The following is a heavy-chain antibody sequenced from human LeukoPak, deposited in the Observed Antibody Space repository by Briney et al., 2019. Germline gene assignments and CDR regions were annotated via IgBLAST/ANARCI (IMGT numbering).Heavy chain of an antibody. CDR3: ASLGGFAI. CDR1: GDSISNGSHY. Sequence: SETLSLTCTVSGDSISNGSHYWNWIRQPAGKGLEWIGRFYISGGTNYNPSLKSRVTISVDTSKNQFSLKLTSVTAADTAVYYCASLGGFAIWGQGTVVTVSS. CDR2: FYISGGT. V-gene: IGHV4-61*02. J-gene: IGHJ3*02.